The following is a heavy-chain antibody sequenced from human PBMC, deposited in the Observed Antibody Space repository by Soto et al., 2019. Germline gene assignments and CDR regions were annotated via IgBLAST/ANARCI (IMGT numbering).Heavy chain of an antibody. Sequence: QLQLQESGPGLVKPLETLSLTCTVSGGSVSSSSYYWGWIRQPPGKGLEWIGSAYYSGSTYYKPSLKSRVTISVDTSKNQVSLKLSSVTAADMAVYYCARLWSGPPRRSDSGGRYRREGSWGQGTLVTVSS. J-gene: IGHJ5*02. CDR2: AYYSGST. V-gene: IGHV4-39*01. D-gene: IGHD3-22*01. CDR1: GGSVSSSSYY. CDR3: ARLWSGPPRRSDSGGRYRREGS.